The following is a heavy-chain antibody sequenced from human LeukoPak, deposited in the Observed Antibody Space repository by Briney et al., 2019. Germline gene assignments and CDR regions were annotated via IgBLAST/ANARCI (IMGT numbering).Heavy chain of an antibody. CDR1: GGSISSYY. D-gene: IGHD3-22*01. Sequence: PSETLTLTCTVSGGSISSYYWSWIRQPPGKGLEWIGYIYYSGSTNYNPSLKSRVTISVDTSKNQFSLKLSSVTAADTAVYYCARGPPDYYDSSGYPLDYWGQGTLVTVSS. CDR2: IYYSGST. CDR3: ARGPPDYYDSSGYPLDY. V-gene: IGHV4-59*01. J-gene: IGHJ4*02.